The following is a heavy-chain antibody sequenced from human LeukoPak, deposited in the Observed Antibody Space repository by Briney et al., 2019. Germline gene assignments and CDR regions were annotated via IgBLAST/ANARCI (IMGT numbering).Heavy chain of an antibody. CDR3: ARDHSSSGMDV. CDR2: ISSSSNYI. CDR1: GFTFSSYS. J-gene: IGHJ6*02. Sequence: GGSLRLSCAASGFTFSSYSMNWVRQAPGKGLEWVSSISSSSNYIYYADSVKGRFTISRDNAKNSLYLQMNSLRAEDTAVYYCARDHSSSGMDVWGQGTTVTVSS. V-gene: IGHV3-21*01.